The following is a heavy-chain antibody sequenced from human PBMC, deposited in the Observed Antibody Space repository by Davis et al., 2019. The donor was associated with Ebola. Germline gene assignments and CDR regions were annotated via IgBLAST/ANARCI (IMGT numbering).Heavy chain of an antibody. V-gene: IGHV3-23*01. CDR1: VITFSSYA. Sequence: GESLKISCTDSVITFSSYAMTWVRQAPGKGLEWVSAISGSGGRTYYADSVKGRFTISRDNSKKTMYLQMNSLRAEETAVYYCVRPSDGYNFLWFFDFWGRGTLVTVSS. CDR2: ISGSGGRT. D-gene: IGHD5-24*01. CDR3: VRPSDGYNFLWFFDF. J-gene: IGHJ2*01.